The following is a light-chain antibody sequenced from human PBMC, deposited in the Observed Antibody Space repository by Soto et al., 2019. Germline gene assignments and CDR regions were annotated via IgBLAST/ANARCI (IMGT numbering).Light chain of an antibody. Sequence: EIVLTQSPGTLSLSPGERATLSCRASQSVSSSYLSWYQQKPGQAPRLLIYGASSRATGIPDRFSGSGSGTDFTLTISRLEQEDFAVYYFQQYGSSPVVTFGPGTKVDIK. J-gene: IGKJ3*01. CDR1: QSVSSSY. CDR2: GAS. V-gene: IGKV3-20*01. CDR3: QQYGSSPVVT.